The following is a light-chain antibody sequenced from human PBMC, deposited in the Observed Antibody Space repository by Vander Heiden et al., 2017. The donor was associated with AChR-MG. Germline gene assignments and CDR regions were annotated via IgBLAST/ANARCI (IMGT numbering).Light chain of an antibody. CDR1: QTITNY. J-gene: IGKJ4*01. CDR3: QQSYTAPDT. V-gene: IGKV1-39*01. CDR2: GAS. Sequence: DIQMTQSPSSLSASVGDRVTITCRASQTITNYLNWYQQKPGKAPKLLIYGASSLQSGVPSRFSGSGSGTDFSLTINCLQPEDFATYYCQQSYTAPDTFGGGTKVEIK.